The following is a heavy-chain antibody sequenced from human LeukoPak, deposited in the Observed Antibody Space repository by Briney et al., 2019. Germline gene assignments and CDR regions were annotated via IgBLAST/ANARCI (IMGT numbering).Heavy chain of an antibody. CDR3: AKEPTVPTGFYFDY. Sequence: PGGSLRLSCAASRFTFSSYAMSWVRQAPGKGLEWVSASSGSGGSTYYADSVKGRFTISRDNSKNTLYLQMNSLRAEDTAVYYCAKEPTVPTGFYFDYWGQGTLVTVSS. CDR2: SSGSGGST. D-gene: IGHD4-17*01. J-gene: IGHJ4*02. V-gene: IGHV3-23*01. CDR1: RFTFSSYA.